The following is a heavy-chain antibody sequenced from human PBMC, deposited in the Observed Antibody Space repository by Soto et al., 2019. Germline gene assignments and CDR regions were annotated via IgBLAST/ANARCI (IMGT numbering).Heavy chain of an antibody. CDR1: GFTFSSYG. Sequence: SLRLSCAASGFTFSSYGMNWVRQAPGNGLEWVAVVSYDEITKYYADSVKGRFTISRDNSKNTVYLQMNSLRPEDTAVYYCAKPLGLLRRAMAQGSDYWGQGTLVTVSS. J-gene: IGHJ4*02. V-gene: IGHV3-30*18. D-gene: IGHD5-18*01. CDR3: AKPLGLLRRAMAQGSDY. CDR2: VSYDEITK.